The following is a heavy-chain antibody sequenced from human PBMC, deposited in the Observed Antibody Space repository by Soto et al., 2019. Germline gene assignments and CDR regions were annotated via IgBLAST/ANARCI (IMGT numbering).Heavy chain of an antibody. CDR3: AKAPYRGSNSRGSFDM. J-gene: IGHJ3*02. Sequence: SETLCLTCAVSGDSIGGGVGYWSWLRQSPGKGLQWIGYVSYSGTTYYNPSLESRITMSLDTSKNQFSLKVPSVTAADTAVYFCAKAPYRGSNSRGSFDMWGQGTMVTVS. CDR2: VSYSGTT. V-gene: IGHV4-30-4*01. D-gene: IGHD2-8*01. CDR1: GDSIGGGVGY.